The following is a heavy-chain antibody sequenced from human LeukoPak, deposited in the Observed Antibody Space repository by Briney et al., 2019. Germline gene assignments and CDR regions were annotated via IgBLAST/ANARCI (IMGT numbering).Heavy chain of an antibody. J-gene: IGHJ4*02. CDR1: GFTFSNYA. CDR2: ISGSGGST. CDR3: AKGIRYCSSTRCYTPFDY. D-gene: IGHD2-2*02. V-gene: IGHV3-23*01. Sequence: GGSLRLSCAASGFTFSNYAMSWARQAPGKGLEWVSAISGSGGSTYYADSVKGRFTISRDNSKNTLYLQMNSLGAEDTVVYYCAKGIRYCSSTRCYTPFDYWGQGTLVTVSS.